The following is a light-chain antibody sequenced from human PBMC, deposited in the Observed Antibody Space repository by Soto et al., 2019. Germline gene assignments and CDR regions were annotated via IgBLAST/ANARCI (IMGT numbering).Light chain of an antibody. J-gene: IGLJ1*01. Sequence: QSVLTQPPAVSAAPGQKVTISCSGRISNIGNNYVSWYQHLPGTGPKLLIYDNERRPSGIPDRFSGLRSGTSATLGITGLQTGDEADYYCGAWDSSLSAYVFGHGTKLTVL. CDR2: DNE. CDR1: ISNIGNNY. CDR3: GAWDSSLSAYV. V-gene: IGLV1-51*01.